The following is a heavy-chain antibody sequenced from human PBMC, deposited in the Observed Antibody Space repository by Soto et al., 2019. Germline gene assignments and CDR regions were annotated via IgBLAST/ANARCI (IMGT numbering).Heavy chain of an antibody. CDR1: GFTFSSYG. J-gene: IGHJ4*02. V-gene: IGHV3-33*01. CDR3: ARDIGSGYPGDY. Sequence: QVQLVESGGGVVQPGRSLRLSCAVSGFTFSSYGMHWVRQAPGKGLEWVAVIWYDGSNKYYADSVKGRFTISRDNSKNTLYLQMNSLRAEDTAVYYCARDIGSGYPGDYWGQGTLVTVSS. D-gene: IGHD3-3*01. CDR2: IWYDGSNK.